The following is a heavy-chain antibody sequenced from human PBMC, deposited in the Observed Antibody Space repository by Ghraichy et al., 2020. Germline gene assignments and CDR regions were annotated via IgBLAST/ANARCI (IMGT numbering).Heavy chain of an antibody. CDR2: INHSGRT. D-gene: IGHD3-22*01. J-gene: IGHJ4*02. V-gene: IGHV4-34*01. CDR3: ARGGYYETALFDH. Sequence: SETLSLTCAVHGGSFGSYYWSWIRQPPGKGLEWIGEINHSGRTNYNASLKSRVTISVDTSKNQFSPKLTSVTAADTAVYYCARGGYYETALFDHWGQGTLVTVSS. CDR1: GGSFGSYY.